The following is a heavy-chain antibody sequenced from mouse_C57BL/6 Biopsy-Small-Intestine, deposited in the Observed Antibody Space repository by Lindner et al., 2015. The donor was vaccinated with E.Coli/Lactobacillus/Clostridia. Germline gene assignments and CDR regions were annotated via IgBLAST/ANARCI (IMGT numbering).Heavy chain of an antibody. J-gene: IGHJ2*01. CDR1: GFTLTNSA. CDR3: AATPTRVSYFDF. V-gene: IGHV1S18*01. D-gene: IGHD6-1*01. Sequence: SVKVSCKASGFTLTNSAVQWVRQARGQRLEWIGWIVVDSGNTNCAQKFQERVTITRDKSTNTAYMELSSLRSEDSAVYYCAATPTRVSYFDFWGQGTLVTVSS. CDR2: IVVDSGNT.